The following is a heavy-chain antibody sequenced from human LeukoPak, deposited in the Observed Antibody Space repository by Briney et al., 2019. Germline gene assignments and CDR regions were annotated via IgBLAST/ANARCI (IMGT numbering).Heavy chain of an antibody. CDR2: TYSDSST. J-gene: IGHJ3*02. V-gene: IGHV3-NL1*01. D-gene: IGHD2-21*02. CDR3: VRKNRDFNAAFDI. Sequence: GSLRLSCAASGFSFSGYGMHWVRQAPGKGLEWVSITYSDSSTNYADSVKGRFTISRDTSQNTLSLQMNSLRAEDTAVYYCVRKNRDFNAAFDIWGQGTVVTVSS. CDR1: GFSFSGYG.